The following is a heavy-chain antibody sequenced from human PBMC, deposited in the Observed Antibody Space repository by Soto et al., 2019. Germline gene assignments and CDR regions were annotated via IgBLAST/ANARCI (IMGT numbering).Heavy chain of an antibody. D-gene: IGHD2-2*01. CDR1: GFTFSSYW. Sequence: EVQLVESGGGLVQPGGSLRLSCAASGFTFSSYWMSWVRQAPGKGLEWVANINEDGSEKYYVDSVKGRFTISRDNAKNSLYLQMNSLRAEDTAVYYCAGDCTRTSCSFDYWGQGSLVTVSS. J-gene: IGHJ4*02. CDR3: AGDCTRTSCSFDY. V-gene: IGHV3-7*01. CDR2: INEDGSEK.